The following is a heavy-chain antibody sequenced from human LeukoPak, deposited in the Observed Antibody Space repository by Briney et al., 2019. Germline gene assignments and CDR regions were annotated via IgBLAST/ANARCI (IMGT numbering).Heavy chain of an antibody. CDR1: GYTFTGYY. D-gene: IGHD1-1*01. CDR2: INPNSGNT. Sequence: GASVKVSCKASGYTFTGYYIHWVRQAPGQGLEWMGWINPNSGNTGYAQKFQGRVTITRNTSISTAYMELSSLRSEDTAVYYCARHAIGPGTTGTSYHMDVWGKGTTVTISS. V-gene: IGHV1-8*03. J-gene: IGHJ6*03. CDR3: ARHAIGPGTTGTSYHMDV.